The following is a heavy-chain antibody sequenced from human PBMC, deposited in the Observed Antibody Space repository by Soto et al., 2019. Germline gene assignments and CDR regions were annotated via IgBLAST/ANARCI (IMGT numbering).Heavy chain of an antibody. V-gene: IGHV1-69*12. CDR3: ARVPSSYDSSGYYSFGWYFDL. J-gene: IGHJ2*01. CDR2: IIPILGTA. CDR1: GGTFSSYA. Sequence: QVQLVQSGAEVKKPGSSVKVSCKASGGTFSSYAISWVRQAPGQGLEWMGGIIPILGTANYAQKFQGRVTITADDSTSTAYMELSSLRSEDTAVYYCARVPSSYDSSGYYSFGWYFDLWGRGTLVTVSS. D-gene: IGHD3-22*01.